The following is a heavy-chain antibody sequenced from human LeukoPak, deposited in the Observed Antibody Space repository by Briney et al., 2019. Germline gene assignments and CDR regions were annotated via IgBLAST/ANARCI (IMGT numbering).Heavy chain of an antibody. J-gene: IGHJ1*01. CDR2: INPNSGGT. D-gene: IGHD3-22*01. CDR3: ARDFHDSSGPPRNFQH. V-gene: IGHV1-2*02. CDR1: GYTFTGYY. Sequence: GASVKVSCKASGYTFTGYYMHWVRQAPGQGLEWMGWINPNSGGTNYAQKFQGRITMTRDTSTSTVYMELSSLRSEDTAVYYCARDFHDSSGPPRNFQHWGQGTLVTVSS.